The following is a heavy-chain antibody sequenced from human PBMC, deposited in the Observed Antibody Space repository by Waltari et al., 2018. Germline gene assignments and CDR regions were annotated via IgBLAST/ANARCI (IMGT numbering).Heavy chain of an antibody. CDR3: ARDYYSSSILDY. CDR2: ISYDGSNK. J-gene: IGHJ4*02. Sequence: QVQLVESGGGVVQPGRSLRLSCAASGFTFSSYAMHWLRQAPGKGLEWVAVISYDGSNKYYADSVKGRFTISRDNSKNTLYLQMNSLRAEDTAVYYCARDYYSSSILDYWGQGTLVTVSS. D-gene: IGHD6-6*01. CDR1: GFTFSSYA. V-gene: IGHV3-30*01.